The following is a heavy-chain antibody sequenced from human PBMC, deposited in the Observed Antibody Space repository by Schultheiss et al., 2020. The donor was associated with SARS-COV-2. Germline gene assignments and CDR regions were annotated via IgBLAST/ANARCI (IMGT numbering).Heavy chain of an antibody. CDR1: GYTFTGYY. CDR2: INPNSGGT. D-gene: IGHD1-26*01. Sequence: ASVKVSCKASGYTFTGYYMHWVRQAPGQGLEWMGWINPNSGGTNYAQKFQGRVTITADESTSTAYMELSSLRSEDTAVYYCARADIVGASTSGYYGMDVWGQGTTVTVSS. V-gene: IGHV1-2*02. CDR3: ARADIVGASTSGYYGMDV. J-gene: IGHJ6*02.